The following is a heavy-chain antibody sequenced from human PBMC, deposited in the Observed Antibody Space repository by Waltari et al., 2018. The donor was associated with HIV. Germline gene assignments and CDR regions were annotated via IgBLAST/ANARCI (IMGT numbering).Heavy chain of an antibody. CDR1: DNAFSGSV. Sequence: QVQLQQAPSQLKKPGTSVKISCKSSDNAFSGSVINWVRQAPGQGLEWIGVIDTKTWSPTYAQVFSGLLILSLDTSVTSSYLQIRALKTNDTATYYCAEGYGAFDFDYWGQGTLITVSP. D-gene: IGHD2-15*01. J-gene: IGHJ4*02. CDR3: AEGYGAFDFDY. CDR2: IDTKTWSP. V-gene: IGHV7-4-1*01.